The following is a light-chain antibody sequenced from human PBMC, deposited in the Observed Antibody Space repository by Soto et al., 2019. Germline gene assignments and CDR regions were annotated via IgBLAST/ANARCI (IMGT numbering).Light chain of an antibody. CDR3: QQYNNWPPWT. J-gene: IGKJ1*01. V-gene: IGKV3D-15*01. CDR1: QSVGTK. CDR2: GAS. Sequence: EIVLTQSPPALSVSPGERATLSCRASQSVGTKLVWYQKKPGQAPRLLIYGASTRATGIPARFSGSGSGTEFPLTISSLQSEDFAMYYCQQYNNWPPWTFGQGTKVEIK.